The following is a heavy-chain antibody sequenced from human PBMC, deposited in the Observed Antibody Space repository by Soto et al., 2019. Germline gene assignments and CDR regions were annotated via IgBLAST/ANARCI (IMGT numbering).Heavy chain of an antibody. D-gene: IGHD6-19*01. CDR1: GFIFENFG. V-gene: IGHV3-21*01. J-gene: IGHJ4*02. Sequence: GGSLRLSCAASGFIFENFGMSWVRQAPGKGLKWISSISGSGFKKYYADSVKGRFTISRDNAKNSLYLQMNSLRAEDTAVYYCARDRIAVAGTVDYWGQGTLVTVSS. CDR2: ISGSGFKK. CDR3: ARDRIAVAGTVDY.